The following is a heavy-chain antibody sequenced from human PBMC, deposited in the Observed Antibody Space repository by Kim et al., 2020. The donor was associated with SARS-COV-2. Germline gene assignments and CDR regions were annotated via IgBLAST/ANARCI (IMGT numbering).Heavy chain of an antibody. CDR1: GFTFSSYA. CDR2: ISGSGGST. CDR3: AHIPLDIVVVPAAALIDY. D-gene: IGHD2-2*03. Sequence: GGSLRLSCAASGFTFSSYAMSWVRQAPGKGLEWVSAISGSGGSTYYADSVKGRFTISRDNSKNTLYLQMNSLRAEDTAVYYCAHIPLDIVVVPAAALIDYWGQGTLVTVSS. V-gene: IGHV3-23*01. J-gene: IGHJ4*02.